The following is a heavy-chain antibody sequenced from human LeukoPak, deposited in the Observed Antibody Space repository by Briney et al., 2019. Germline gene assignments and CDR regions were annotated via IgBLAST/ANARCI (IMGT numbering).Heavy chain of an antibody. CDR1: GYTFTSYG. V-gene: IGHV1-18*01. CDR2: ISAYNGNT. J-gene: IGHJ6*03. D-gene: IGHD4-11*01. CDR3: ARVGYSNYFYHYYYMDV. Sequence: WASVKVSCKASGYTFTSYGISWVRQAPGQGLEWMGWISAYNGNTNYAQKLQGRVTMTTDTSTSTAYMELRSLRSDDTAVYYCARVGYSNYFYHYYYMDVWGKGTTVTVSS.